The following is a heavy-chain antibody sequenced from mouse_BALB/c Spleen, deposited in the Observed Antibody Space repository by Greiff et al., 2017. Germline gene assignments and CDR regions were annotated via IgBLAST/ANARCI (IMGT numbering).Heavy chain of an antibody. CDR3: ARRDSSGPFAY. J-gene: IGHJ3*01. Sequence: DVQLQESGGGLVKPGGSLKLSCAASGFTFSSYAMSWVRQTPEKRLEWVATISSGGSYTYYPDSVKGRFTISRDNAKNTLYLQMSSLRSEDTAMYYCARRDSSGPFAYWGQGTLVTVSA. D-gene: IGHD3-2*01. V-gene: IGHV5-9-3*01. CDR1: GFTFSSYA. CDR2: ISSGGSYT.